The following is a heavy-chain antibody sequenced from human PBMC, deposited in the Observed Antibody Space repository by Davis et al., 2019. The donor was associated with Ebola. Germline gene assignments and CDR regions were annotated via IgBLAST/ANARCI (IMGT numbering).Heavy chain of an antibody. J-gene: IGHJ4*02. D-gene: IGHD5-12*01. Sequence: SGPTLVKPTPTLTLTCTFSGFSFRTPGVGVGWIRQPPGKALEWLALIYGDDDRRYSPSLMGRLTITKDTSMNQVVLTMTNVDPVDTATYYCAHVSGYDMGDFDFWGQGALVTVSS. CDR2: IYGDDDR. CDR3: AHVSGYDMGDFDF. V-gene: IGHV2-5*02. CDR1: GFSFRTPGVG.